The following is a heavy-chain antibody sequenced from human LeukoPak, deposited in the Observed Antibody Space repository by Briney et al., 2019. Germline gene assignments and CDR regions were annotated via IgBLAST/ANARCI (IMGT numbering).Heavy chain of an antibody. CDR3: ARGRYFDWLVHYYYYYGMDV. Sequence: SETLSLTCAVYGGSFSGYYWSWIRQPPGKGLEWIGEINHSGSTNYNPSLKSRVTISVDTSKNQFSLKLSSVTAADTAVYYRARGRYFDWLVHYYYYYGMDVWGKGTTVTVSS. D-gene: IGHD3-9*01. CDR2: INHSGST. J-gene: IGHJ6*04. CDR1: GGSFSGYY. V-gene: IGHV4-34*01.